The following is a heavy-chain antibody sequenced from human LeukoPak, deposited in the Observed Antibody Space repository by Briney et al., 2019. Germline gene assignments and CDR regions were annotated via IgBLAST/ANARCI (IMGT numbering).Heavy chain of an antibody. CDR3: ARDGQLTGDY. Sequence: GGSLRLSCAASGFTFSSYSMNWVRQAPGKGLEWVSYISSSSSTIYYADSVKGRFTISRDNAKNSLYLRMNSLRAEDTAVYYCARDGQLTGDYWGQGTLVTVSS. CDR2: ISSSSSTI. V-gene: IGHV3-48*01. J-gene: IGHJ4*02. D-gene: IGHD7-27*01. CDR1: GFTFSSYS.